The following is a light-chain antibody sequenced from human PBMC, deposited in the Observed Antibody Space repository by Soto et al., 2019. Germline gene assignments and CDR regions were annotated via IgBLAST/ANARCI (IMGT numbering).Light chain of an antibody. CDR2: EVS. CDR3: SSYTSSSTPNWV. V-gene: IGLV2-14*01. Sequence: QSVLTQPASVSGSPGQSITISCTGTSSDDGGYNYVSWYQQHPGKAPKLMIYEVSNRPSGVSNRFSGSKSGNTASLTISGLQAEDEADYYCSSYTSSSTPNWVFGGGTQLTVL. CDR1: SSDDGGYNY. J-gene: IGLJ3*02.